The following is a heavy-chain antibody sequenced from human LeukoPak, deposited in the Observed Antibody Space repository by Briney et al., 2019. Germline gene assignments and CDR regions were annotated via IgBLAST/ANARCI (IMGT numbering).Heavy chain of an antibody. V-gene: IGHV3-23*01. Sequence: GGSLRLSCAASGFTLSSYAMSWVRQAPGKGLEWVSAISGSGGSTYYADSVKGRFTISRDNSKNTLYLQMNSLRAEDTAVYYCAKDRWDSSGWGFLDYWGQGTLVTVSS. CDR1: GFTLSSYA. CDR3: AKDRWDSSGWGFLDY. J-gene: IGHJ4*02. D-gene: IGHD6-19*01. CDR2: ISGSGGST.